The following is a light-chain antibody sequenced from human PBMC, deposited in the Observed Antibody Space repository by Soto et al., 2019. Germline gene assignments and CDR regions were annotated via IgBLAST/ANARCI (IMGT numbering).Light chain of an antibody. Sequence: ALTQPRSVSGSPGHSVTISCTGTSSDVGGYSYVSWYQQHPGKAPKLMISDVSKRPSGVPDRFSGSKFGNTASLTISGLQAEDEADYYCCSYAGAFTYVFGSGTKVTVL. CDR1: SSDVGGYSY. V-gene: IGLV2-11*01. CDR2: DVS. J-gene: IGLJ1*01. CDR3: CSYAGAFTYV.